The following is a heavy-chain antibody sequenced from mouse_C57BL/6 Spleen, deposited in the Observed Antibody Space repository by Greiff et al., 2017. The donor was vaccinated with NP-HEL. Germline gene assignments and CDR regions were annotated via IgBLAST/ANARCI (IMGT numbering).Heavy chain of an antibody. CDR2: LYPGSGST. J-gene: IGHJ2*02. V-gene: IGHV1-55*01. CDR1: GYTFTSYW. Sequence: QVQLQQPGAELVKPGASVKMSCKASGYTFTSYWITWVKQRPGQGLEWIGDLYPGSGSTNYNEKFKSKATLTVDTSSSTAYMQLSSLTSEDSAVYYCARGVDYDTSYYFDYWGQGTSLTVSS. D-gene: IGHD2-4*01. CDR3: ARGVDYDTSYYFDY.